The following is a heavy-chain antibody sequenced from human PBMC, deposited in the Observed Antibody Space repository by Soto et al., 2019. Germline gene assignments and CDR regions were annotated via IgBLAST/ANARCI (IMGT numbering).Heavy chain of an antibody. CDR3: SXLXDSVDTAIVSYYYGMDV. Sequence: GESLKISCKGSGYIFTSYWIVWVLHMPGEGLDWVGIIYPFYSDTRYSPSFQGQFTISAGNSIITSYLHCIILKASGTAIYYFSXLXDSVDTAIVSYYYGMDVWGQGTPVTVSS. V-gene: IGHV5-51*01. CDR2: IYPFYSDT. J-gene: IGHJ6*02. CDR1: GYIFTSYW. D-gene: IGHD5-18*01.